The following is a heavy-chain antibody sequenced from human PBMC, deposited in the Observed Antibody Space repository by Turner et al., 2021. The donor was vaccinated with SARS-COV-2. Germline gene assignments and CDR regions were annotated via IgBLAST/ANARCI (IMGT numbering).Heavy chain of an antibody. CDR2: ISYDGSNK. CDR3: AKDLGRYCSGGSCYSGYFDY. V-gene: IGHV3-30*18. Sequence: QVKLVESGGGVVQPGRSLRLPCAASGCSFSSYGMHWVRQAPGKGLEGVAVISYDGSNKYYADSVKGRFTISRDNSKNTLYLQMNSLRAEDTAVYYCAKDLGRYCSGGSCYSGYFDYWGQGTLVTVSS. D-gene: IGHD2-15*01. J-gene: IGHJ4*02. CDR1: GCSFSSYG.